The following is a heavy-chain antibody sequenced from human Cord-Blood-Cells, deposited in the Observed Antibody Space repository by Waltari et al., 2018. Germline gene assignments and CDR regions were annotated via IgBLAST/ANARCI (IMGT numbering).Heavy chain of an antibody. V-gene: IGHV4-39*01. D-gene: IGHD6-19*01. CDR3: ARQDFIAVAGTFDY. CDR2: NYYSGST. Sequence: QLQLQESGPGLVKPSETLSLTCTVPGGSISSSSYYWGWIRQPPGKGLEWIGSNYYSGSTYYNPYLQRRVTISVDTSKNQFSLKLSSVTAADTAVYYCARQDFIAVAGTFDYWGQGTLVTVSS. J-gene: IGHJ4*02. CDR1: GGSISSSSYY.